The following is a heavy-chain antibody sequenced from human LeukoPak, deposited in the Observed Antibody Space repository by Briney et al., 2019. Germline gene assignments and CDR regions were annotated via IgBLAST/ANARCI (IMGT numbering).Heavy chain of an antibody. CDR3: AKDPIFSGSYGVFDS. Sequence: GGSLRLSCAASGFTFSSCAMSWVRQAPAKGLEWVSTIIDCCNSIYYADSAEGGFTISRDKPKNTLYLQTNSLRAGDTAVYYCAKDPIFSGSYGVFDSWGLGILVTVSS. D-gene: IGHD1-26*01. CDR1: GFTFSSCA. J-gene: IGHJ4*02. CDR2: IIDCCNSI. V-gene: IGHV3-23*01.